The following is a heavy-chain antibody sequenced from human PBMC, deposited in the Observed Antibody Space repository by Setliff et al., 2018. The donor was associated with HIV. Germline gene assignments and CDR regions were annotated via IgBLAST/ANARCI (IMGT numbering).Heavy chain of an antibody. J-gene: IGHJ3*02. D-gene: IGHD3-22*01. Sequence: KTSETLSLTCTVSGGSISRRDYCWGWIRQPPGKGLEWIGYIYYSGSTNYNPSLKSRVTISVDTTKNQFSLKLSSVTAADTAVYYCAREGYYDRADAFDIWGQGTMVTVSS. CDR3: AREGYYDRADAFDI. CDR1: GGSISRRDYC. CDR2: IYYSGST. V-gene: IGHV4-61*08.